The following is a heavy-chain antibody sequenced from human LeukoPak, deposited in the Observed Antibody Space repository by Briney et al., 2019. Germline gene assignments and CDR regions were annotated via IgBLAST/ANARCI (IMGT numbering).Heavy chain of an antibody. V-gene: IGHV1-24*01. CDR1: GYTLTELS. Sequence: EASVKVSCKVSGYTLTELSIHWVRQAPGKGLEWMGGFDPEDGETIYAQKFQGRVTMTEDTSTDTAYMELSSLRSEDTAVYYCATASWREGHGGAFDIWGQGTMVTVSS. CDR2: FDPEDGET. CDR3: ATASWREGHGGAFDI. J-gene: IGHJ3*02. D-gene: IGHD6-13*01.